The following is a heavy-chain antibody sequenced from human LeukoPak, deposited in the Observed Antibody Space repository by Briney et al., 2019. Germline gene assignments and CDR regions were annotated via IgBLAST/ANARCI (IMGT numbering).Heavy chain of an antibody. V-gene: IGHV4-39*07. D-gene: IGHD6-19*01. CDR1: GGSISSSSYY. J-gene: IGHJ3*02. Sequence: PSETLSLTCTVSGGSISSSSYYWGWIRQPPGKGLEWIGSIYYSGSTYYNPSLKSRVTISVDTSKNQFSLKLSSVTAADTAVYYCARPPLPWLVKGAFDIWGQGTMATVSS. CDR3: ARPPLPWLVKGAFDI. CDR2: IYYSGST.